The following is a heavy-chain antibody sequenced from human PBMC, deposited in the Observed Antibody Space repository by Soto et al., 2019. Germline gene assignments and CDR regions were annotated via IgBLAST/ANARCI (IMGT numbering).Heavy chain of an antibody. CDR3: ARDPQDIVVVVAATGDAFDI. Sequence: QVQLVESGGGVVQPGRSLRLSCAASGFTFSSYGMHWVRQAPGKGLECVAVIWYDGSNKYYADSVKGRLTISRNNSKYTLYLQINSLRAEDTVVYYCARDPQDIVVVVAATGDAFDIWGQGTMVTVSS. D-gene: IGHD2-15*01. V-gene: IGHV3-33*01. CDR1: GFTFSSYG. CDR2: IWYDGSNK. J-gene: IGHJ3*02.